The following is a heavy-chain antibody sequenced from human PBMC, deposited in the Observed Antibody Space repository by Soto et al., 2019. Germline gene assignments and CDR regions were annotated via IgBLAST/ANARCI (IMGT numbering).Heavy chain of an antibody. D-gene: IGHD7-27*01. CDR1: GDSVSSNSAA. CDR3: ARVYFLGMRTYNGLAV. V-gene: IGHV6-1*01. CDR2: TYYRSQWYN. Sequence: QVQLQQSGPGLVKPSQTLSLTCAISGDSVSSNSAAWNWIRQSPSRGLEWLGRTYYRSQWYNDYAVSVKRRITINPDTSKNQFALQLNSVTPEDTAVYYCARVYFLGMRTYNGLAVWGQGTTVTVSS. J-gene: IGHJ6*02.